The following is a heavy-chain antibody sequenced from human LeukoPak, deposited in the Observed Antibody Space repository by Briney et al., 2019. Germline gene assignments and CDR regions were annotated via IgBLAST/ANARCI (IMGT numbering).Heavy chain of an antibody. J-gene: IGHJ4*02. D-gene: IGHD3-10*01. CDR1: GVTFSQSW. CDR3: ARDLTIRVRGVIIYFDY. Sequence: GGSLRLSCVVSGVTFSQSWMHWVRQVPGKGLVWVSRIHTDGRQTIYADSVKGRFTISRDNAKNPLYLQMSSLRAEDTAVYYCARDLTIRVRGVIIYFDYWGQGTLVTVSS. V-gene: IGHV3-74*01. CDR2: IHTDGRQT.